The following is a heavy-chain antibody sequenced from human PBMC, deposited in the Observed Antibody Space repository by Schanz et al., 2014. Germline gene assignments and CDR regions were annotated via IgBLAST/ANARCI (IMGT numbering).Heavy chain of an antibody. CDR1: GYTFVSYS. CDR2: IIPVLAIA. V-gene: IGHV1-69*04. Sequence: QVQLVQSGAEVKKPGASVKVSCKASGYTFVSYSMHWVRQAPGQGLEWMGMIIPVLAIADYAQKFQGRVTITADKSTSTASMELSSLRSEDTAVYYCAGTYCSSTSCYTGYYYMDVWGKGTTVTVSS. J-gene: IGHJ6*03. D-gene: IGHD2-2*02. CDR3: AGTYCSSTSCYTGYYYMDV.